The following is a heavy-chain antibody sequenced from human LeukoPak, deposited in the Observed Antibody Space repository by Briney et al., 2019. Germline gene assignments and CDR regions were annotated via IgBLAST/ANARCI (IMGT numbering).Heavy chain of an antibody. CDR1: GDSIRNYY. V-gene: IGHV4-4*07. D-gene: IGHD2/OR15-2a*01. J-gene: IGHJ3*02. Sequence: SETLSLTCTVSGDSIRNYYWSWIRQPAGKGLEWIGRVYARGSTNYNPSLKRRVTMSQDTSKNQFSLRLSSVIAADTAVYYCARDKFLQRGAFDIWGQGTMVTVSS. CDR3: ARDKFLQRGAFDI. CDR2: VYARGST.